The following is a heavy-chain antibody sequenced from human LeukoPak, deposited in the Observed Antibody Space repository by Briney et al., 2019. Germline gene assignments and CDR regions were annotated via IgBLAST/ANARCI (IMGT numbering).Heavy chain of an antibody. Sequence: GGSLRLSCAASGFTVSSNYMSWVRQAPGKGLEWVSVIYSGGSTYYADSVKGRFTISRDNSKNTLYLQMNSLRAEDTAVYYCARVRTGYSLDYWGQGTLVTVSS. D-gene: IGHD5-18*01. CDR3: ARVRTGYSLDY. V-gene: IGHV3-66*01. J-gene: IGHJ4*02. CDR2: IYSGGST. CDR1: GFTVSSNY.